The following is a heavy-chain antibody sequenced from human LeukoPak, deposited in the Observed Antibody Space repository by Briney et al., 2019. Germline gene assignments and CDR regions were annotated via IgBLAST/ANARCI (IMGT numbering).Heavy chain of an antibody. CDR2: IDDTSGAV. V-gene: IGHV3-48*04. CDR3: ARSSISSSYTY. Sequence: GGSLRLSCEASGFTFSDYGMNWVRQSPGKGLEWISYIDDTSGAVYYADSVKGRCAISRDNAKNSLYLQMNSLRAEDTAVYYCARSSISSSYTYWGQGTLVTVSS. D-gene: IGHD2-2*02. CDR1: GFTFSDYG. J-gene: IGHJ4*02.